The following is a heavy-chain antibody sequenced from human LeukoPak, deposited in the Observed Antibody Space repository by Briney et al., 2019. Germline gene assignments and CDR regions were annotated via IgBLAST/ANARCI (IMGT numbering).Heavy chain of an antibody. V-gene: IGHV1-2*02. CDR3: ARERRGLTMITRNHMDV. D-gene: IGHD3-22*01. J-gene: IGHJ6*03. CDR1: GYTFTGYY. Sequence: GASVKVSCKASGYTFTGYYMHWVRQAPGQGLEWMGWINPNSGGTNSAQKFQGRVTMTRDTSISTAYMELTRLRSDDTAVYYCARERRGLTMITRNHMDVWGKGTTVTVSS. CDR2: INPNSGGT.